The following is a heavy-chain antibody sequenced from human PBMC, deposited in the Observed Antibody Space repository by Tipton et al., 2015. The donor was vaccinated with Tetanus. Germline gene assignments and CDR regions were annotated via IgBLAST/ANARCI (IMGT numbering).Heavy chain of an antibody. Sequence: TLSLTCTVSGDSISSHYWNWTRQPPGKGLEWIGYFSYSGSSNYNPSLKSRVTISGDTSKNQFSLMLSSVTSRDTAVYYCATVPTIAVTGTALGGYWGQGTLVTVSS. V-gene: IGHV4-59*08. D-gene: IGHD6-19*01. CDR2: FSYSGSS. CDR1: GDSISSHY. J-gene: IGHJ4*02. CDR3: ATVPTIAVTGTALGGY.